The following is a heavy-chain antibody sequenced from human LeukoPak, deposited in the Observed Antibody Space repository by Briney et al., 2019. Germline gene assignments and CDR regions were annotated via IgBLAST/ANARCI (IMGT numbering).Heavy chain of an antibody. Sequence: GGSLRLSCAASRFTFSSYSMNWVRQAPGKGLEWVSLIYSGGSTYYADSVKGRFTISRDNSKNTLYLQMNSLRAEDTAVCYCARDPYSGGYGDYYYYYMDVWGKGTTVTVSS. CDR3: ARDPYSGGYGDYYYYYMDV. CDR1: RFTFSSYS. D-gene: IGHD1-26*01. CDR2: IYSGGST. J-gene: IGHJ6*03. V-gene: IGHV3-66*01.